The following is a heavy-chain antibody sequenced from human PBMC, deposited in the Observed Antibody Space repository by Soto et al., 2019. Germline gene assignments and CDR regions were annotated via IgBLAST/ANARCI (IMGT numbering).Heavy chain of an antibody. J-gene: IGHJ4*02. Sequence: GSLTLSCAGCGLIFSRYWLTWDRQAPGKGLEWVATINIDGSEKYYVDSVKGRFTISRDNAKKSQYLQMDSLRAEGTEVYYRAGGSWVPEYWGQG. D-gene: IGHD1-26*01. CDR2: INIDGSEK. CDR3: AGGSWVPEY. V-gene: IGHV3-7*01. CDR1: GLIFSRYW.